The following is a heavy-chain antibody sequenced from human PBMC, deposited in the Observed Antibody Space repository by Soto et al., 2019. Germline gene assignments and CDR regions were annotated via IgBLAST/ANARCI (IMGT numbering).Heavy chain of an antibody. J-gene: IGHJ4*02. CDR2: IIHSGST. CDR3: ARFKYSALTDYCGGDCYPPAYYFDY. CDR1: GGSFSGYY. Sequence: QVQLQQWGAGLLKPSETLSLTCAVYGGSFSGYYWSWIRQPPGKGLEWIGEIIHSGSTNYNPSLKSRVTISVDTSKNQFSLKLSSVTAADTAVYYCARFKYSALTDYCGGDCYPPAYYFDYWGQGTLVTVSS. V-gene: IGHV4-34*12. D-gene: IGHD2-21*02.